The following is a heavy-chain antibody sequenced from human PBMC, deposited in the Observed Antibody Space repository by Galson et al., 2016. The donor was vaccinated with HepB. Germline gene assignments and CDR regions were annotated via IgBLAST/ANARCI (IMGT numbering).Heavy chain of an antibody. Sequence: SVKVSCKASENTFTYYFIHWVRQAPGQGLEWMGIINPSSGSTDYAQKFQGRVTMTRDTSTSTVYMELSSLRSEDTAVYYCARSQWSDAFDIWGQGTMVTVSS. CDR1: ENTFTYYF. CDR2: INPSSGST. CDR3: ARSQWSDAFDI. J-gene: IGHJ3*02. D-gene: IGHD6-19*01. V-gene: IGHV1-46*01.